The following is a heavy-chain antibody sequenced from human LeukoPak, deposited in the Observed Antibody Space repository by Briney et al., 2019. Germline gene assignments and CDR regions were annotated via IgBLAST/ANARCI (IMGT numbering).Heavy chain of an antibody. J-gene: IGHJ6*02. D-gene: IGHD5-24*01. Sequence: GGSLRLSCAASGFTFSSYDMHWVRQATGKGLEWVSAIGTAGDTYYPGSVKGRFTISRENAKNSLYLQMNSLRAGDTAVYYCAREPPREMATSYYGMDVWGQGTTVTASS. CDR2: IGTAGDT. CDR3: AREPPREMATSYYGMDV. CDR1: GFTFSSYD. V-gene: IGHV3-13*01.